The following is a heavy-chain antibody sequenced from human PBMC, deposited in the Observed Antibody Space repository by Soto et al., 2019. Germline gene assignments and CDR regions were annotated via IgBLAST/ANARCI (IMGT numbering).Heavy chain of an antibody. CDR1: GFTFSSYA. Sequence: EVQLLESGGGLVQPGGSLRLSCAASGFTFSSYAMSWVRQAPGKGLEWVSAISGSGGTTYYADSVKGRFTISRDNSKNTLYLQRSSLREEDTAVYYCAKDQYSGSPGKPDYWGQGALVTVSS. V-gene: IGHV3-23*01. D-gene: IGHD1-26*01. CDR2: ISGSGGTT. J-gene: IGHJ4*02. CDR3: AKDQYSGSPGKPDY.